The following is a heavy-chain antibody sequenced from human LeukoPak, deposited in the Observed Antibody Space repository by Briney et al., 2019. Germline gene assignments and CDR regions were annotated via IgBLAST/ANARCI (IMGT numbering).Heavy chain of an antibody. Sequence: SETLSLTCAVYGGSFSGYYWSWIRQPPGKGLEWIGEINHSGSTNYNPSLKGRVTISVDTSKNQFSLKLSSVTAADTAVYYCARGSGWFGELLFDYWGQGTLVTVSS. J-gene: IGHJ4*02. CDR1: GGSFSGYY. D-gene: IGHD3-10*01. CDR3: ARGSGWFGELLFDY. V-gene: IGHV4-34*01. CDR2: INHSGST.